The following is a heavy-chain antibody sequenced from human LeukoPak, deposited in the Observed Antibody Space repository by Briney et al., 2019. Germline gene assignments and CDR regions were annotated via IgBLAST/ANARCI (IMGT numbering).Heavy chain of an antibody. J-gene: IGHJ4*02. D-gene: IGHD1-14*01. CDR2: ISWNSGTI. Sequence: GRSLLLSCAASGFTFDNYAMHWVRQDPGKGLEWVSGISWNSGTIGYADSVKGRFTISRDNAKNSLYLQMNSLRAEDTALYYCAKDRPGGFDYWGQGTLVTVSS. V-gene: IGHV3-9*01. CDR3: AKDRPGGFDY. CDR1: GFTFDNYA.